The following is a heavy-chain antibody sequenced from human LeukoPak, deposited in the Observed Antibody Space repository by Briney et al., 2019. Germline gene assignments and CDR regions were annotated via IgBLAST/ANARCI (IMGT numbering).Heavy chain of an antibody. D-gene: IGHD6-13*01. CDR2: IQNDGSDK. J-gene: IGHJ4*02. Sequence: QPGGSLRLSCAAPGINFRTSGMHWVRQAPGKGLEWVTFIQNDGSDKYYAASVKGRFTISRDNSKNTVYLHMNSLRADDTALYYCAREGGRAAAGRFDYWGQGTLVTVSS. CDR3: AREGGRAAAGRFDY. CDR1: GINFRTSG. V-gene: IGHV3-30*02.